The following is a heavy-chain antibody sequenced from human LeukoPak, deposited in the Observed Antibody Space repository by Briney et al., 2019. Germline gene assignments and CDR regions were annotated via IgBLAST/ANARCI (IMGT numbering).Heavy chain of an antibody. CDR3: ARGVVPAAPFDY. J-gene: IGHJ4*02. V-gene: IGHV4-31*03. Sequence: PSQTLSLTCTVSGGSISIGGYYWSWIRQHPGKGLEWIGYIYYSGSPYYNPSLKSRVTISVDTSKNQFSLKLSSVTAVDTAVYYCARGVVPAAPFDYWGQGTLVTVSS. CDR1: GGSISIGGYY. D-gene: IGHD2-2*01. CDR2: IYYSGSP.